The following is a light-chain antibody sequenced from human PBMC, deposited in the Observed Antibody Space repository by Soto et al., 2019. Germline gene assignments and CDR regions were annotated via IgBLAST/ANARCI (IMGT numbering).Light chain of an antibody. CDR1: SSNIGRGYD. CDR2: GDS. J-gene: IGLJ3*02. Sequence: QSVLTQPPSVSGAPGQTVTISCTGSSSNIGRGYDVHWYQQVPGSAPRLLLSGDSNRPSGVPDRFSGSRSGTSASLAITGLQAEDEADYYCQTFDSTLTISWVFGGGTKLTVL. V-gene: IGLV1-40*01. CDR3: QTFDSTLTISWV.